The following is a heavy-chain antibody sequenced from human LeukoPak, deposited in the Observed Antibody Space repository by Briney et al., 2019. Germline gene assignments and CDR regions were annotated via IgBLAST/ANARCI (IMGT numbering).Heavy chain of an antibody. J-gene: IGHJ6*03. D-gene: IGHD3-3*01. CDR2: IYTSGST. Sequence: SQTLSLTCTVSGGSISSYYWSWIRQPAGKGLEWIGRIYTSGSTNYNPSLKSRVTMSVDTSKNQFSLKLSSVTAADTAVYYCARGVTIFGVVSYYYMDVWGKGTTVTVSS. CDR1: GGSISSYY. V-gene: IGHV4-4*07. CDR3: ARGVTIFGVVSYYYMDV.